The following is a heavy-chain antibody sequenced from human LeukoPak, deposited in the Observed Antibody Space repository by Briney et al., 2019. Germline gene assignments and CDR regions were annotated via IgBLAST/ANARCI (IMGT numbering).Heavy chain of an antibody. CDR1: GFTFSSYA. V-gene: IGHV3-23*01. CDR3: AKPMYSSSHADAFDI. J-gene: IGHJ3*02. D-gene: IGHD6-13*01. Sequence: PGGSLRLSCAASGFTFSSYAMNWVRQAPGKGLEWVSAISGSGGSTYYADSVKGRFTISRDNSKNTLYLQMNSLRAEDTAVYYCAKPMYSSSHADAFDIWGQGTMVTVAS. CDR2: ISGSGGST.